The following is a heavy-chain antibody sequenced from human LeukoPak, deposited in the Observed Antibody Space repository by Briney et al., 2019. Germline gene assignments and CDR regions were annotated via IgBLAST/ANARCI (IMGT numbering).Heavy chain of an antibody. V-gene: IGHV3-30-3*01. D-gene: IGHD3-22*01. CDR1: GFTFSSYA. CDR3: ARDPPTDYYDSSGALDI. Sequence: PGGSLRLSCAASGFTFSSYAMHWVRQAPGKGLEWVAVISYDGSNKYYADSVKGRFTISRDNSKNTLYLQMNSLRAEDTAVYYCARDPPTDYYDSSGALDIWGQGTMVTVSS. CDR2: ISYDGSNK. J-gene: IGHJ3*02.